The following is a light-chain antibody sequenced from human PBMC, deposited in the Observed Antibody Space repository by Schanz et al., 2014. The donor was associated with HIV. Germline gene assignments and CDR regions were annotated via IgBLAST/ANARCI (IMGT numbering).Light chain of an antibody. V-gene: IGLV1-40*01. CDR1: SSNTGAGND. J-gene: IGLJ2*01. CDR2: GNT. CDR3: QTYDSSRNVV. Sequence: QSVLTQPPSVSGAPGQRVTVSCTGSSSNTGAGNDVHWYQHRPGSAPKLLLYGNTNRPAGVPDRFSGSKSGTSASLAITGLQAEDEADYYCQTYDSSRNVVFGGGTKLTVL.